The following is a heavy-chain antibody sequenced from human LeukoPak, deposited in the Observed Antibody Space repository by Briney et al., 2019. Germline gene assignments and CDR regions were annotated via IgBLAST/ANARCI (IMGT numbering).Heavy chain of an antibody. V-gene: IGHV1-18*01. D-gene: IGHD5-24*01. Sequence: GASVKVSCKASGYTFTSYGISWVRQAPGQGLEWMGWISAYNGNTNYAQKLQGRVTMTTDTSTSTAYMELRSLRSDDTAVYYCARDRFHTVEMAPLQYYYYYAMDVWGQGTTVTVSS. CDR1: GYTFTSYG. CDR3: ARDRFHTVEMAPLQYYYYYAMDV. J-gene: IGHJ6*02. CDR2: ISAYNGNT.